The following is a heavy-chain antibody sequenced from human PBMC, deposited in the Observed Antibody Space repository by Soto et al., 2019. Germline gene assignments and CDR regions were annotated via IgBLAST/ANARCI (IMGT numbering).Heavy chain of an antibody. J-gene: IGHJ6*02. CDR1: GGPYNSFA. Sequence: SVKVSCKASGGPYNSFAISCVRQAPGQGLEWIGGIIPVFGTATYAQKFKGRVTITAEESTSTAYMELSSLTSEDTAVYYCARFLGGAGSYYDGQNYNYYNGMDVWGQGTTVTVSS. CDR2: IIPVFGTA. CDR3: ARFLGGAGSYYDGQNYNYYNGMDV. V-gene: IGHV1-69*13. D-gene: IGHD3-10*01.